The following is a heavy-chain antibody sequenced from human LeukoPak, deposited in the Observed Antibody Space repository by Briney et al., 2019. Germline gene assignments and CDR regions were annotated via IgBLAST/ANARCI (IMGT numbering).Heavy chain of an antibody. J-gene: IGHJ4*02. CDR1: GGSISSSSYY. V-gene: IGHV4-39*07. CDR3: ARDHRGGRNDGESFYFDY. D-gene: IGHD1-1*01. CDR2: IYYSGST. Sequence: PSETLSLTCTVSGGSISSSSYYWGWIRQPPGKGLEWIGSIYYSGSTYYNPSLKSRVTISVDTSKNQFSLKLSSVTAADTAVYYCARDHRGGRNDGESFYFDYWGQGTLVTVSS.